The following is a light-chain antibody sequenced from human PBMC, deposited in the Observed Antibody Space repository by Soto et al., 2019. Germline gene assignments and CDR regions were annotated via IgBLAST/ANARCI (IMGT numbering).Light chain of an antibody. CDR3: CAYAGSGAVV. J-gene: IGLJ3*02. Sequence: QSVLTQPASVSGSPEESITISCTGTSNDVGRYNLVSWYQQHPGKAPKVMIYEATKRPSGVSNRFSGSKSGNTASLTISGLQAEDEADYRCCAYAGSGAVVFGGGTKLTVL. CDR1: SNDVGRYNL. CDR2: EAT. V-gene: IGLV2-23*01.